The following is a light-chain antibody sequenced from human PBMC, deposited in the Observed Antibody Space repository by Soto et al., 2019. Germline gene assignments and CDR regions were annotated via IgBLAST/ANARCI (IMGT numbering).Light chain of an antibody. V-gene: IGLV2-8*01. CDR3: SSFAGDNNYV. Sequence: QSVLTHLPSASGSPGQSVTISCTGTSIDVGSYDYVSWYQQHPGKAPKLMIYEVSKRPSGVPDRFSGSKSGNTASLTVSGLQAEDEADYYCSSFAGDNNYVFGTGTKVNVL. CDR1: SIDVGSYDY. J-gene: IGLJ1*01. CDR2: EVS.